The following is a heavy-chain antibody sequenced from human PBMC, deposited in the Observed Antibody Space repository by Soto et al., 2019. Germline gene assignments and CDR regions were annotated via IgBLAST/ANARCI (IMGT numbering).Heavy chain of an antibody. CDR1: GGSISSGGYY. CDR3: ARVDYNWNFSWFDP. CDR2: IYYSGST. Sequence: TLSLTCTVSGGSISSGGYYWSWIRQHPGKGLEWIGYIYYSGSTYYNPSLKSRVTISVDTSKNQFSLKLSSVTAADTAVYYCARVDYNWNFSWFDPWGQGTLVTVSS. V-gene: IGHV4-31*03. J-gene: IGHJ5*02. D-gene: IGHD1-7*01.